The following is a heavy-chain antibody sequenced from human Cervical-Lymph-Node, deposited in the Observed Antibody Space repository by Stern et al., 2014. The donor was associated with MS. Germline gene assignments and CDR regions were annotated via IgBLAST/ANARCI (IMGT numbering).Heavy chain of an antibody. D-gene: IGHD4-23*01. Sequence: VQLVQSGPGLVKPSETLSLTCTVSGGSIRTFSWSLVRHPPGRGLEWVGFVDYNESATHNTSLTSRIAMSVDPSKSQLSLRLHAVTAADTAVYYCAKHSVGVKDFDSWGQGTLVTVSS. V-gene: IGHV4-59*01. J-gene: IGHJ4*02. CDR1: GGSIRTFS. CDR2: VDYNESA. CDR3: AKHSVGVKDFDS.